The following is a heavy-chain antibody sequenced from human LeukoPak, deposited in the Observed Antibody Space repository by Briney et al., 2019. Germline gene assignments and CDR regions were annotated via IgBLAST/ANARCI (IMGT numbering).Heavy chain of an antibody. CDR1: GFTFSTYA. Sequence: GGSLRLSCAAPGFTFSTYAMRWVRQAAAKGLEWVSGIDTDGHTYYPGSVKGRFTISRENAKKSLYLQMNSLRAGDTAVYYCARVAAHRVFEYWGQGTLVTVSS. CDR3: ARVAAHRVFEY. D-gene: IGHD6-6*01. V-gene: IGHV3-13*01. J-gene: IGHJ4*02. CDR2: IDTDGHT.